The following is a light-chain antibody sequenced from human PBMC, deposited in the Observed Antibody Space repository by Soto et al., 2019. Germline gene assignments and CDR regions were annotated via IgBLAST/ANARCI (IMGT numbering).Light chain of an antibody. CDR2: DVS. CDR1: QDIRGA. J-gene: IGKJ5*01. V-gene: IGKV1-13*02. Sequence: AIQVTQSPSSLSASVGDRVTITCLASQDIRGALAWYQQKPGKPPKLLIYDVSTLENGVPSRFSVDSSGTQFTLTISGQQPEDFGTYYCQQFNSYPVTFGHGIRLDIK. CDR3: QQFNSYPVT.